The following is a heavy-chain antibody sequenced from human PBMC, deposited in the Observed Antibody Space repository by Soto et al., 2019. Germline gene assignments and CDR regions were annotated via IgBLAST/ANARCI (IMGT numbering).Heavy chain of an antibody. J-gene: IGHJ4*02. CDR2: IYYSGST. Sequence: QLQLQESGPGLVKPSETLSLTCTVSGGSISSSSYYWGWIRQPPGKGLEWIGSIYYSGSTYYNPSLKGRVTISVDTSKNQFSLKLSSVTAADTAVYYCARRYDYVWGSYRQGGVDYWGQGTLVTVSS. V-gene: IGHV4-39*01. CDR3: ARRYDYVWGSYRQGGVDY. D-gene: IGHD3-16*02. CDR1: GGSISSSSYY.